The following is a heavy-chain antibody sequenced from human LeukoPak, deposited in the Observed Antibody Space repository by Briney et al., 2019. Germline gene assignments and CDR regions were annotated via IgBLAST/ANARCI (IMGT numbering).Heavy chain of an antibody. Sequence: ASVTVSCKASGGTFSSYAISWVRQAPGQGLEWMGRIIPILGIANYAQKFQGRVTITADKSTSTPYMELSSLRSEDTALYYCARQTVEMATIGGRYYFDYWGQGTLVTVSS. CDR2: IIPILGIA. J-gene: IGHJ4*02. V-gene: IGHV1-69*04. CDR3: ARQTVEMATIGGRYYFDY. D-gene: IGHD5-24*01. CDR1: GGTFSSYA.